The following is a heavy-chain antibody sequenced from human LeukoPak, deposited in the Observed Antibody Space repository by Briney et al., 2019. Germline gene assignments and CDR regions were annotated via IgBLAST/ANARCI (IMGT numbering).Heavy chain of an antibody. D-gene: IGHD6-6*01. CDR3: ARETEYSSSFDY. CDR1: GDSISSGNYY. Sequence: PSQTLSLTCTVSGDSISSGNYYWSWIRQPAGKGLEWIGRIWADGAPTYRPSLKSRVTISVDTSKNQFSLRLSSVTAADTAVYYCARETEYSSSFDYWGQGTLVTVSS. J-gene: IGHJ4*02. V-gene: IGHV4-61*02. CDR2: IWADGAP.